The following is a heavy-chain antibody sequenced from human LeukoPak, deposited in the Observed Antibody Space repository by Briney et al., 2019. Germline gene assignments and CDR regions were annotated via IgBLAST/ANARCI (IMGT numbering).Heavy chain of an antibody. Sequence: KTSETLSPTCAVYGGSFSGYYWSWIRQPPGKGLEWIGEINHSGSTNYNPSLKSRVTISVDTSKNQFSLKLSSVTAADTAVYYCARVGENYYDSSGYGYWGQGTLVTVSS. V-gene: IGHV4-34*01. CDR2: INHSGST. CDR3: ARVGENYYDSSGYGY. D-gene: IGHD3-22*01. CDR1: GGSFSGYY. J-gene: IGHJ4*02.